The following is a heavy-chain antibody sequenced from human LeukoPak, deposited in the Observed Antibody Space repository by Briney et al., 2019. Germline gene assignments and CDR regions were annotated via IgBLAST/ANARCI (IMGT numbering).Heavy chain of an antibody. CDR1: GGTFSSYA. Sequence: SVKVSYKASGGTFSSYAISWVRQAPGQGLEWMGGIIPIFGTANYAQKFQGRVTITTDESTSTAYMELSSLRSEYTAVYYCARGGYSSPPFDYWGQGTLVTVSS. CDR2: IIPIFGTA. J-gene: IGHJ4*02. CDR3: ARGGYSSPPFDY. D-gene: IGHD6-13*01. V-gene: IGHV1-69*05.